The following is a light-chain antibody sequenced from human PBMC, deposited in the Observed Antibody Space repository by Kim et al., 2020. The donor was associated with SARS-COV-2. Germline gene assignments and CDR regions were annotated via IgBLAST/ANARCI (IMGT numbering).Light chain of an antibody. Sequence: EIVLTQSPGTLSLSPGESATLSCRASQTVTDNYLAWYRLRPGQPPRLLIYGALHRGTGIPDKFSGAASGTSFTLTISRLEPEDFTLYFCKQYGSSPITFGQGTRLEIK. V-gene: IGKV3-20*01. CDR3: KQYGSSPIT. J-gene: IGKJ5*01. CDR1: QTVTDNY. CDR2: GAL.